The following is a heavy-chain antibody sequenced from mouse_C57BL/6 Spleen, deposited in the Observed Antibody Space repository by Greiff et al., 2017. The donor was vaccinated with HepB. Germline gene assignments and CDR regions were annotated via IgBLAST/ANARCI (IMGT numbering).Heavy chain of an antibody. Sequence: EVQLVESGGGLVQSGRSLRLSCATSGFTFSDFYMEWVRQAPGKGLEWIAASRNKANDYTTEYSASVKGRFIVSRDTSQSILYLQMNALSAEDTAIYYCARASLWDDWFAYWGQGTLVTVSA. D-gene: IGHD6-1*01. CDR1: GFTFSDFY. CDR3: ARASLWDDWFAY. V-gene: IGHV7-1*01. CDR2: SRNKANDYTT. J-gene: IGHJ3*01.